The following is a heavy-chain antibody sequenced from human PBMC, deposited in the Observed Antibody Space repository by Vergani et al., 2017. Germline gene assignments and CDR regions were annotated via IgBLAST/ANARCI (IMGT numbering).Heavy chain of an antibody. CDR2: ISSSNTYI. V-gene: IGHV3-21*01. J-gene: IGHJ5*01. Sequence: EVQLVESGGGLVKPGGSLRLSCAASGFTFSSYSMNWVRQAPGKGLELVSSISSSNTYIYYTDSVKGRFTISRDNAKNSLYLQMNSLRAEDTAVYYCARDNWYDYWGQGTLVTVSA. CDR3: ARDNWYDY. CDR1: GFTFSSYS.